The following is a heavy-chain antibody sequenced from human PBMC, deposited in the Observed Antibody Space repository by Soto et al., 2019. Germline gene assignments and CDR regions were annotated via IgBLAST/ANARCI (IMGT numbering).Heavy chain of an antibody. J-gene: IGHJ4*02. D-gene: IGHD2-21*02. Sequence: QVQLMQSGAEVKKPGASVKVSCKASGDTFTDYYIHWVRQAPGQGLEWMGTVNPSGGLTTYAQHFLDRVSMTSDMSTRTLYMELTCLTSDDTTICHCPRGGHVMVVTAASAYSGQGTLVTVTS. CDR2: VNPSGGLT. V-gene: IGHV1-46*01. CDR3: PRGGHVMVVTAASAY. CDR1: GDTFTDYY.